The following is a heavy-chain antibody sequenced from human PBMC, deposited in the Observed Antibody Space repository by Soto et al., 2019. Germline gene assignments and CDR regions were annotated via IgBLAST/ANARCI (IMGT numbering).Heavy chain of an antibody. CDR1: GGSFSGYY. J-gene: IGHJ6*03. CDR2: INHSGST. Sequence: SETLSLTCAVYGGSFSGYYWSWIRQPPGKGLEWIGEINHSGSTNYNPSLKSRVTISVDTSKNQFSLKLSSVTAADTAVYYCARGYGSGTDHYYYYMDVWGKGTTVTVS. D-gene: IGHD3-10*01. V-gene: IGHV4-34*01. CDR3: ARGYGSGTDHYYYYMDV.